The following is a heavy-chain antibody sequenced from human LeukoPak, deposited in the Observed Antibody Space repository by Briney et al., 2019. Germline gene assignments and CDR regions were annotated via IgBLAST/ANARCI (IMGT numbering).Heavy chain of an antibody. CDR1: GFTLSSYS. CDR3: ARDRPRYYYDSSGYHHGDAFDI. Sequence: AGGSLRLSCAASGFTLSSYSMNWVRQAPGEGLEWVSSISSSSSYIYYADSVKGRFNISRDNAKNSLYLQMNSLRAEDTAVYYCARDRPRYYYDSSGYHHGDAFDIWGQGTMVTVSS. D-gene: IGHD3-22*01. J-gene: IGHJ3*02. V-gene: IGHV3-21*01. CDR2: ISSSSSYI.